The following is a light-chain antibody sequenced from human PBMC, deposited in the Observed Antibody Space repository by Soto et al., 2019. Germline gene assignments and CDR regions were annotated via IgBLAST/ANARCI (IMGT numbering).Light chain of an antibody. CDR1: QSISSY. CDR2: AAS. V-gene: IGKV1-39*01. J-gene: IGKJ5*01. CDR3: QQSYSTTIT. Sequence: DIQMTQSPSSLSASVGDRVTITCRAIQSISSYLNWYHQKPGKAPKLLXYAASSLQSGVPSRFSGSGSGTDFTLTISSLQPEDFATYYCQQSYSTTITFGQGTRLEIK.